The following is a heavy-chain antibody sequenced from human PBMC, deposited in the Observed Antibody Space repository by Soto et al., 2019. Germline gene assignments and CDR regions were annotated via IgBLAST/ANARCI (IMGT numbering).Heavy chain of an antibody. D-gene: IGHD2-15*01. CDR3: VRTSLVVAAATREDY. CDR1: GLNFISYW. CDR2: INSDGSST. Sequence: GGSHRLSCASSGLNFISYWMHWVRQATGKGLVWVSRINSDGSSTSYADSVKGRFTISRDNAKNTLYLQMNSLRAEDTAVYYCVRTSLVVAAATREDYWGQGTLVTVSS. J-gene: IGHJ4*02. V-gene: IGHV3-74*01.